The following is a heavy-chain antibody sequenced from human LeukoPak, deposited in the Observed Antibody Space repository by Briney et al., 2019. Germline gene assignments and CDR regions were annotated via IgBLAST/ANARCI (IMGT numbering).Heavy chain of an antibody. CDR3: ARGVAAAGLDY. V-gene: IGHV3-9*01. CDR2: ISWDSGSI. D-gene: IGHD6-13*01. Sequence: PGGSLRLSCAASGFTFDDYAMHWVRQAPGKGLEWVSGISWDSGSIGYADSVKGRFTISRDNSKNTLYLQMNSLRAEDTAVYYCARGVAAAGLDYWGQGTLVTVSS. CDR1: GFTFDDYA. J-gene: IGHJ4*02.